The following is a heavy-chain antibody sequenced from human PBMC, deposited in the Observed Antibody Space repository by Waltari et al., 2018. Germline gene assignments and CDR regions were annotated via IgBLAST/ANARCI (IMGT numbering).Heavy chain of an antibody. CDR1: GASISISTHY. V-gene: IGHV4-39*02. CDR2: VHYTGKT. D-gene: IGHD3-10*01. J-gene: IGHJ4*02. CDR3: ARSFGGSGSYKVDT. Sequence: RLQESGPGRMKPSETLSLICTVSGASISISTHYWGWIRQTPGMGPEWIGSVHYTGKTYNNPSLESRVSLSVDTSKNLFSLELTSVTAADTATYFCARSFGGSGSYKVDTWGRGILVSVSS.